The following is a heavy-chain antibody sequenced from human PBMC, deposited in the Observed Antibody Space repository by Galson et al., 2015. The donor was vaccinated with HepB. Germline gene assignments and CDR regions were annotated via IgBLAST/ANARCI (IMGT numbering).Heavy chain of an antibody. CDR1: GGSINTNY. D-gene: IGHD2-8*01. Sequence: ETLSLTCSFSGGSINTNYWSWIRQPPGKGLEWIGYIYYRGTTNYNPSLKSRVTMSGDTSKNQFSLTLNSVTAADTTVYYCARHGRTNADWFDPWGQGTLVTVSS. CDR3: ARHGRTNADWFDP. J-gene: IGHJ5*02. V-gene: IGHV4-59*08. CDR2: IYYRGTT.